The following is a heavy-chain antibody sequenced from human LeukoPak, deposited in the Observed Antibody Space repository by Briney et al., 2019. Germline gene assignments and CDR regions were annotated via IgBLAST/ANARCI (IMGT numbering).Heavy chain of an antibody. CDR3: AKPEGGFRTRYYFDY. J-gene: IGHJ4*02. Sequence: GGSLRLSCAASGFTFSSYGMHWVRQAPGKGLEWVAVISYDGSNKYYADSVKGRFTISRDNSKNTLYLQMNSLRAEDTAVYYCAKPEGGFRTRYYFDYWGQGTLVTVSS. CDR1: GFTFSSYG. CDR2: ISYDGSNK. D-gene: IGHD3-16*01. V-gene: IGHV3-30*18.